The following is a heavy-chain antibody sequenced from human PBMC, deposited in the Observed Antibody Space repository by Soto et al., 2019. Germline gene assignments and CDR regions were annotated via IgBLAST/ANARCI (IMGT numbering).Heavy chain of an antibody. V-gene: IGHV3-23*01. D-gene: IGHD3-3*01. J-gene: IGHJ4*02. CDR2: INGNGGST. CDR3: AKDQLVYYDFWSGYYFDY. Sequence: GGSLRLSCAASGFTFSSYWMSWVRQAPGKGLEWVSNINGNGGSTYYADSVKGRFTISRDNSKNTLYLQMNSLRAEDTAVYYCAKDQLVYYDFWSGYYFDYWGQGTLVTVSS. CDR1: GFTFSSYW.